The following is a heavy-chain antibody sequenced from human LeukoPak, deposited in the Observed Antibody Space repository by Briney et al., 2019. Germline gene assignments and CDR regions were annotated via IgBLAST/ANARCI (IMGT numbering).Heavy chain of an antibody. CDR1: GFTFSSYE. D-gene: IGHD3-10*01. CDR2: ISSSGSTI. Sequence: GGSLRLSCAASGFTFSSYERNWVRQAPGKGLEWVSYISSSGSTIYYADSVKSRFTISRDNAKNSLYLQMNSLRAEDTAVYYCARGGYGSFYFDYWGQGTLVTVSS. J-gene: IGHJ4*02. V-gene: IGHV3-48*03. CDR3: ARGGYGSFYFDY.